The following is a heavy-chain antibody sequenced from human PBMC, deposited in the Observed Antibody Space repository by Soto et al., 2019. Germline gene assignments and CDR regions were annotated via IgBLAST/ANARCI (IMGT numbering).Heavy chain of an antibody. J-gene: IGHJ3*02. CDR3: ARDRGSYDILTGDIDAFDI. CDR1: GFTFSTYS. Sequence: VGSLRLSCAASGFTFSTYSMNWVRQAPGKGLEWVSSISSSSSYIYYADSVKGRFTISRDNAKNSLYLQMNSLRAEDTAVYYCARDRGSYDILTGDIDAFDIWGQGTMVTVSS. D-gene: IGHD3-9*01. CDR2: ISSSSSYI. V-gene: IGHV3-21*01.